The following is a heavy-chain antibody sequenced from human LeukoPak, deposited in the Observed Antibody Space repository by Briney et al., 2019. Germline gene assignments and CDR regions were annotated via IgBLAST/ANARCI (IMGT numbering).Heavy chain of an antibody. CDR2: IYSGGST. Sequence: GGSLRLSCAASGFTVSSNYMSWVRQAPGKGLEWVSVIYSGGSTYYADSVKGRFTISRDNSKNTLYLQMNSLRAEDTAVYYCARVEWLRFCGFDYWGQGTLVTVSS. CDR3: ARVEWLRFCGFDY. CDR1: GFTVSSNY. V-gene: IGHV3-66*02. D-gene: IGHD5-12*01. J-gene: IGHJ4*02.